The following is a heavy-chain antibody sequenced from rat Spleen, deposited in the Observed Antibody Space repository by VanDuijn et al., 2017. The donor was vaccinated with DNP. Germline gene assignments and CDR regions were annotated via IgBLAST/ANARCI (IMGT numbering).Heavy chain of an antibody. J-gene: IGHJ4*01. CDR1: GFNFNDYW. Sequence: EVKLVESGGGLVQPGRSLKLSCAASGFNFNDYWMGWVRQAPGKGLEWIGEINKDSSTINYTPSLKDKFTISRDNAQNTLYLQMSKLGSEDTAIYYCATYGSRGYAMDAWGQGTSVTVSS. CDR2: INKDSSTI. CDR3: ATYGSRGYAMDA. V-gene: IGHV4-2*01. D-gene: IGHD1-6*01.